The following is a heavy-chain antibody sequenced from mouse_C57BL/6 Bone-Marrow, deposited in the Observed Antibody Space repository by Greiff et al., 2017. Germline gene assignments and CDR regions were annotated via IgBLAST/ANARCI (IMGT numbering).Heavy chain of an antibody. J-gene: IGHJ2*01. D-gene: IGHD2-3*01. CDR2: IDPEIGDT. CDR3: SSFDGNYFDF. Sequence: EVKLVESGAELVRPGASVKLSCTASGFNIKDDYIHWVKQRPEQGLEWIGWIDPEIGDTEYASKFPGKATITSDTSSNTAYLQLSSLTSEDTAVYYCSSFDGNYFDFWGQGTPLTVAS. CDR1: GFNIKDDY. V-gene: IGHV14-4*01.